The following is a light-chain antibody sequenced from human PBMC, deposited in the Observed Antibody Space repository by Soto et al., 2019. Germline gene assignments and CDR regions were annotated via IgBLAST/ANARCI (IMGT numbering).Light chain of an antibody. J-gene: IGKJ1*01. Sequence: DIVMTQYPDSLAVSLGERATINCKSSHSVLYSPNNKNYLAWYQKKSGQPPKLLIYWASNRESGVPDRFSGSRSATDFTLTLRSLHAEVVAAYYCHQYADTPRTFGQGTQVEIK. V-gene: IGKV4-1*01. CDR1: HSVLYSPNNKNY. CDR2: WAS. CDR3: HQYADTPRT.